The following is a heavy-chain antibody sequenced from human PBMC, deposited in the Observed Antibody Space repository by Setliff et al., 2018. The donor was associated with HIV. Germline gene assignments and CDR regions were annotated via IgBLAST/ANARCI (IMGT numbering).Heavy chain of an antibody. D-gene: IGHD3-22*01. CDR2: ISWNSNII. Sequence: GGSLRLSCAASGFTFDEYAMHWVRQAPGKGLEWVSGISWNSNIIAYADSVKGRFTISRDNAKNSLYLQMNSLRAEDMAFYYCAKVRRPWYYYDSNGEGFDSWGQGTLVTV. J-gene: IGHJ4*02. CDR3: AKVRRPWYYYDSNGEGFDS. CDR1: GFTFDEYA. V-gene: IGHV3-9*03.